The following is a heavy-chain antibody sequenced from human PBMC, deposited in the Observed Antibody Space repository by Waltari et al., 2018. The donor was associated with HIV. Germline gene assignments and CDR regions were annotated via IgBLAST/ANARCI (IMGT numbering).Heavy chain of an antibody. CDR1: GFPFSRYA. J-gene: IGHJ3*02. CDR2: ISFDGSSA. Sequence: QDQLVESGGGVVQPGRSLRLSCAASGFPFSRYAMHWVRQAPGKGLEGVGVISFDGSSAYYADSVKGRFTISKDNPKNTLYLQMKSLITEDTAVYFCARDSLYSDSSGYYFRPFDMWGQGTMVTVSS. V-gene: IGHV3-30-3*01. D-gene: IGHD3-22*01. CDR3: ARDSLYSDSSGYYFRPFDM.